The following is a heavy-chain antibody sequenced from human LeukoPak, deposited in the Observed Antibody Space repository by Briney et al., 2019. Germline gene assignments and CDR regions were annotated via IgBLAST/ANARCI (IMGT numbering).Heavy chain of an antibody. J-gene: IGHJ4*02. CDR3: ARPGVGFDY. Sequence: GGSLRLSCAASGFTFTSYWMHWVRQAPGKGLVWLSRINSDGTITSYADSLEGRFTISRDNAKNTVYLQMNSLRAEDTAVYYCARPGVGFDYWGQGVLVTVSS. V-gene: IGHV3-74*01. CDR2: INSDGTIT. CDR1: GFTFTSYW.